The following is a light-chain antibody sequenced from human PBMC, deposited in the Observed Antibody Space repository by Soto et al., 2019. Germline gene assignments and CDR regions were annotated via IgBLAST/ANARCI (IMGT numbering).Light chain of an antibody. CDR2: GAS. CDR1: QSVSSY. J-gene: IGKJ1*01. CDR3: QQYGSSGT. V-gene: IGKV3-20*01. Sequence: EIVMTQSPRTLSLSPGERAILSCRASQSVSSYLAWYQQKPGQAPRLLIYGASNRATGIPGRFSGSGSGTDFTLTISRLEPEDFAVYYCQQYGSSGTFGQGTKVDIK.